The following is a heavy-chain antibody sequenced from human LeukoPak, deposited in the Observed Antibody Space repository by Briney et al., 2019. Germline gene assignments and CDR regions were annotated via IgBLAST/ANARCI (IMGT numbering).Heavy chain of an antibody. CDR3: ARDSFETDIDY. CDR1: GFTFSGYT. J-gene: IGHJ4*02. Sequence: PGGSLRLSCAASGFTFSGYTMNWVRQAPGKGLEWVANIKEDGSEKYYVESMKGRFTISRDNVKNSLYLQINSLRAEDTAVYYCARDSFETDIDYWGQGTLVTVSS. CDR2: IKEDGSEK. D-gene: IGHD1-14*01. V-gene: IGHV3-7*01.